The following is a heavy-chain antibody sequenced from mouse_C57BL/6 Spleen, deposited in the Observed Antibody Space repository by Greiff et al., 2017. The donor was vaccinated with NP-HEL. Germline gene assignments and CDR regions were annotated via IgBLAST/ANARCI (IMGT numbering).Heavy chain of an antibody. CDR2: IYPGSGST. V-gene: IGHV1-55*01. D-gene: IGHD2-1*01. CDR1: GYTFTSYW. Sequence: QVQLKQPGAELVKPGASVKMSCKASGYTFTSYWITWVKQRPGQGLEWIGDIYPGSGSTNYNEKFKSKATLTVDTSSSSAYMQLSSLTSEDSAVYYSASNYGTDRYYDKWSTGATVTVSS. J-gene: IGHJ1*03. CDR3: ASNYGTDRYYDK.